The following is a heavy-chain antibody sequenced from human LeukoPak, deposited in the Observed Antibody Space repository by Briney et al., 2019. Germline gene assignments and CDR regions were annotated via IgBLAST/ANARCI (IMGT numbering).Heavy chain of an antibody. V-gene: IGHV4-38-2*02. CDR2: IYHSGST. CDR3: ARDHHGSGSYYNGGYYYYYYMDV. CDR1: GGSISSGYY. Sequence: SETLSLTCTVSGGSISSGYYWGWIRQPPGKGLEWIGSIYHSGSTYYNPSLKSRVTISVDTSKNQFSLKLSSVTAADTAVYYCARDHHGSGSYYNGGYYYYYYMDVWGKGTTVTVSS. D-gene: IGHD3-10*01. J-gene: IGHJ6*03.